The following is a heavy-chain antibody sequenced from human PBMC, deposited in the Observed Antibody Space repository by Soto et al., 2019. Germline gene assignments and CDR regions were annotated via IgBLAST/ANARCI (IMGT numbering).Heavy chain of an antibody. CDR3: TRPQSSGWYDF. D-gene: IGHD3-22*01. CDR2: INPADSDI. Sequence: GESLKISCQVSGYSFIAHWIAWVRQMPGEGLEWMGIINPADSDIRYSPSFQGQVTISVDKSINTAYLQWSSLKASDTATYYCTRPQSSGWYDFWGQGTLVTVSS. J-gene: IGHJ5*01. CDR1: GYSFIAHW. V-gene: IGHV5-51*01.